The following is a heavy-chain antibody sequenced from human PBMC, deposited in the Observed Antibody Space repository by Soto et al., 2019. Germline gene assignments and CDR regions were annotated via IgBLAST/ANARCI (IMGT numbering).Heavy chain of an antibody. J-gene: IGHJ4*02. D-gene: IGHD6-19*01. V-gene: IGHV3-23*01. Sequence: GGSLRLSCAASGFSFSSYAMNWVRQAPWKGLEWVSVISGSGDSTYYADSVKGRFTISRDNSKNTLYLQMISLRAEDTAVYYCARDRGAVTGDYFDYWGQGTLVTVSS. CDR2: ISGSGDST. CDR3: ARDRGAVTGDYFDY. CDR1: GFSFSSYA.